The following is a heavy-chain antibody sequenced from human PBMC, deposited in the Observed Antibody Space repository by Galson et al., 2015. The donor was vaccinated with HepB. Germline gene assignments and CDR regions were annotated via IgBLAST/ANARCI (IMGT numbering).Heavy chain of an antibody. D-gene: IGHD6-13*01. CDR1: GFSFSTYS. CDR3: ARDKKRPGITAAGSPSRGVDV. V-gene: IGHV3-30*04. Sequence: SLRLSCAASGFSFSTYSMYWIRQAPGKGLEWVATLSYDGSDKYYADSVRGRFTISRDYSKTTLSLEMTSLKAEDTGIYYCARDKKRPGITAAGSPSRGVDVWGQGTPVSVSS. CDR2: LSYDGSDK. J-gene: IGHJ6*02.